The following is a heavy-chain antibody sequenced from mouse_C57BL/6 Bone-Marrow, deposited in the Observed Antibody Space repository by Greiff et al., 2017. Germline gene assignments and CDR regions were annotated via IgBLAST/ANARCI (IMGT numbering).Heavy chain of an antibody. CDR1: GFTFSDYG. Sequence: EVQRVESGGGLVKPGGSLKLSCAASGFTFSDYGMHWVRQAPEKGLEWVAYISSGSSTIYYADTVKGQFTISRDNAKNTLFLQMTRLRSEDTAMYYCARKDYDYDVPWFAYWGQGTLVTVSA. J-gene: IGHJ3*01. CDR2: ISSGSSTI. CDR3: ARKDYDYDVPWFAY. V-gene: IGHV5-17*01. D-gene: IGHD2-4*01.